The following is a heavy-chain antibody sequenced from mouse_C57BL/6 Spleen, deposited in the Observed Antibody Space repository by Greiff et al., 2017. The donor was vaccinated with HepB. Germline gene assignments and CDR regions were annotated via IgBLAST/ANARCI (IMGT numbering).Heavy chain of an antibody. D-gene: IGHD2-4*01. J-gene: IGHJ1*03. CDR2: IWTGGGT. V-gene: IGHV2-9-1*01. Sequence: VQVVESGPGLVAPSQSLSITCTVSGFSLTSYAISWVRQPPGKGLEWLGVIWTGGGTNYNSALKSRLSISKDNSKSQVFLKMNSLQTDDTARYYCARELYDYEGWYFDVWGTGTTVTVSS. CDR1: GFSLTSYA. CDR3: ARELYDYEGWYFDV.